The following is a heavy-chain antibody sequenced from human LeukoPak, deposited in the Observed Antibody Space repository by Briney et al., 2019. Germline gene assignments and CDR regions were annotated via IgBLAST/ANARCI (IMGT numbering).Heavy chain of an antibody. D-gene: IGHD5-12*01. J-gene: IGHJ4*02. CDR2: VSWDGGST. CDR3: AKDPGYSGHDY. V-gene: IGHV3-43*01. Sequence: PGGSLRLSCAASGFTFDDYTMHWVRQAPGKGLEWVSLVSWDGGSTYYADSVKGRFTISRDNSKNSLYLQMNSLRTEDTALYYCAKDPGYSGHDYWGQGTLVTVPS. CDR1: GFTFDDYT.